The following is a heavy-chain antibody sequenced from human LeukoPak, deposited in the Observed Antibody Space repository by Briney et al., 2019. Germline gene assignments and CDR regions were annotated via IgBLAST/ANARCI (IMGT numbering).Heavy chain of an antibody. CDR3: ARRGYSYGYYYYGMDV. CDR2: INHSGST. CDR1: GGSFSGYY. Sequence: SETLSLTCAVYGGSFSGYYWSWIHQPPGKGLEWIGEINHSGSTNYNPSLKSRVTISVDTSKNQFSLKLSSVTAADTAVYYCARRGYSYGYYYYGMDVWGQGTTVTVSS. V-gene: IGHV4-34*01. D-gene: IGHD5-18*01. J-gene: IGHJ6*02.